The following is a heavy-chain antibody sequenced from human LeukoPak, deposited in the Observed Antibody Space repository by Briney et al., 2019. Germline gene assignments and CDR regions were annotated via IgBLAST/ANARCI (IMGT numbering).Heavy chain of an antibody. CDR1: EGTFSSYA. V-gene: IGHV1-69*04. D-gene: IGHD4-23*01. J-gene: IGHJ4*02. CDR3: ARDHDYGGNSGFDY. CDR2: IIPILGIA. Sequence: ASVKVSCKASEGTFSSYAISWVRQAPGQGLEWMGRIIPILGIANYAQKFQGRVTITADKSTSTAYMELSSLRSEDTAVYYCARDHDYGGNSGFDYWGQGTLVTVSS.